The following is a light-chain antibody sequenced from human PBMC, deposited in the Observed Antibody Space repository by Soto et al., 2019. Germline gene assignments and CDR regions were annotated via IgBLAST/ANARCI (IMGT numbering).Light chain of an antibody. Sequence: EIVLTQSPGTLSLSPGERATLSCRASQSVSSSNLAWYQQKRGQSPRVIIYGGYTRAAGIPDRFSGSGSGTDFTLTISRLEPEDFAVYYCQQYSNWPLTFGGGTKVDIK. V-gene: IGKV3-20*01. J-gene: IGKJ4*01. CDR3: QQYSNWPLT. CDR2: GGY. CDR1: QSVSSSN.